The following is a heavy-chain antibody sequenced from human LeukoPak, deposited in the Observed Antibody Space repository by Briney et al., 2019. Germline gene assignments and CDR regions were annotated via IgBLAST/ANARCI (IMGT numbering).Heavy chain of an antibody. V-gene: IGHV1-18*01. CDR2: ISAYNGNT. CDR3: ARGGAVAGTGGYYYGMDV. Sequence: ASVKVSCKASGYTFTSYGISWVRQAPGQGLEWMGWISAYNGNTSYAQKLQGRVTMTTDTSTSTAYMELRSLRSDDTAVYYCARGGAVAGTGGYYYGMDVWGQGTTVTVSS. CDR1: GYTFTSYG. D-gene: IGHD6-19*01. J-gene: IGHJ6*02.